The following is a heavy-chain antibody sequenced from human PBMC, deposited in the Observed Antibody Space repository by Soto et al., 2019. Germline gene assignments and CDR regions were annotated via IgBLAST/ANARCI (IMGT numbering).Heavy chain of an antibody. Sequence: QVQLQQWGAGLLKPSETLSLTCAVYGGSFSGYYWSWIRQPPGKGLEWIGEINHSGSTNYNPSLKSRVTISVDTSKNQFSLKLSSVTAADTAVYYCARGGGSGSYDMDVWGKGTTATVSS. CDR3: ARGGGSGSYDMDV. CDR1: GGSFSGYY. V-gene: IGHV4-34*01. J-gene: IGHJ6*03. CDR2: INHSGST. D-gene: IGHD3-10*01.